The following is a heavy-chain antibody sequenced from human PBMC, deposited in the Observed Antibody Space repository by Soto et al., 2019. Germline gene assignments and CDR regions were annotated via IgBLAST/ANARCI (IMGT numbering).Heavy chain of an antibody. Sequence: QVRLVQSGAEVKKTESSVKVSCEASGTTFSNFAIGWVRQAPGQGLEWMGGIILPFGTPNYAQKFQGRVTISADESMTTGYMELRGLRSGDTAVYYCVRGPDYEGYFDYWGQGTLVTVSS. CDR3: VRGPDYEGYFDY. CDR2: IILPFGTP. J-gene: IGHJ4*02. D-gene: IGHD3-22*01. V-gene: IGHV1-69*12. CDR1: GTTFSNFA.